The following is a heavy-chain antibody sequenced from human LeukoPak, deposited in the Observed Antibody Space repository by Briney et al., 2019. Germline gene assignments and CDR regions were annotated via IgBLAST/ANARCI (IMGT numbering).Heavy chain of an antibody. J-gene: IGHJ4*02. CDR1: GGSISSTSYY. CDR3: ARQAESRIAVAATGLYYFDY. D-gene: IGHD6-19*01. V-gene: IGHV4-39*01. CDR2: IYYTGST. Sequence: SETLSLTCTVSGGSISSTSYYWGRIRQPPGKGLEWIGTIYYTGSTYYNPSLKSRVTISVDRSKNQFSLKLRSVTAADTAVYYCARQAESRIAVAATGLYYFDYWGQGTLVTVSP.